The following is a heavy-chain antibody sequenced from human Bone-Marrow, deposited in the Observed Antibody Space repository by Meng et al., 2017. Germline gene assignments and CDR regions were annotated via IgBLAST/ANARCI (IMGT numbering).Heavy chain of an antibody. Sequence: EVHLLESGGGLVQPGAYRRLSCAAYGFTFSSYAMTWVRQAPGKGLVWVSAISSSGGSTYYADSVKGRFTISRDNSKNTLYLQMNSLRAEDTALYYCAKGKGGYDPFDSWGQGTLVTVSS. J-gene: IGHJ4*02. CDR3: AKGKGGYDPFDS. CDR2: ISSSGGST. D-gene: IGHD5-12*01. V-gene: IGHV3-23*01. CDR1: GFTFSSYA.